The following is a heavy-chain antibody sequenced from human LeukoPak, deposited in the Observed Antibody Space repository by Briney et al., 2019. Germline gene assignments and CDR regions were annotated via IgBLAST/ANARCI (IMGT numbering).Heavy chain of an antibody. Sequence: GGSLRLSCAASGFPFSSYDRHWVRQATGKGLEWVSAIGTAGDTYYPGSVKGRFTISRDNSKNTLYLQMNSLRAEDTAVYYCARDLSYYDSGSPFGYWGQGTLVTVSS. V-gene: IGHV3-13*01. CDR1: GFPFSSYD. CDR3: ARDLSYYDSGSPFGY. CDR2: IGTAGDT. J-gene: IGHJ4*02. D-gene: IGHD3-10*01.